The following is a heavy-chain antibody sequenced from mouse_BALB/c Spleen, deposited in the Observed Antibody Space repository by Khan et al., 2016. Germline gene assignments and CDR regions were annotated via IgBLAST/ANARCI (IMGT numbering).Heavy chain of an antibody. V-gene: IGHV9-1*02. D-gene: IGHD2-5*01. CDR1: GYTFTNYG. CDR3: ARQYYSNHAMDY. Sequence: QIQLVQSGPELKKPGETVKISYKASGYTFTNYGMNWVKQAPGKGLKWMGWINTYTGEPTYADDFKGRFAFSLETSASTVYLQINNLKNEDMATYFCARQYYSNHAMDYWGQGTSVTVSS. CDR2: INTYTGEP. J-gene: IGHJ4*01.